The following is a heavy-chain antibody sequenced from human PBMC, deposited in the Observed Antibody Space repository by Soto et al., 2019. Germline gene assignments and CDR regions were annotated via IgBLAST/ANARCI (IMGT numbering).Heavy chain of an antibody. D-gene: IGHD5-12*01. CDR3: ARIPCLRDGYNRRTYYYYGMDV. CDR2: IDWDDDK. V-gene: IGHV2-70*01. J-gene: IGHJ6*02. CDR1: GFSLSTSGMC. Sequence: VSGPTLVNPTQTLTLTCTFSGFSLSTSGMCVSWIRQPPGKALEWLALIDWDDDKYYSTSLKTRLTISKDTSKNQVVLTMTNMDPVDTATYYCARIPCLRDGYNRRTYYYYGMDVWGQGTTVTVSS.